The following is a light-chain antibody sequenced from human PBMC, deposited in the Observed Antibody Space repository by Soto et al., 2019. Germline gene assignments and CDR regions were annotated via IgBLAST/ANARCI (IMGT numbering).Light chain of an antibody. CDR1: QTISGY. Sequence: IQMTQSPSSLSASVGDRVTITCRASQTISGYLNWYQQKPGKAPKLLIYKATNLQSGVPSRFSGSGSGTDFTLTISSLQPEDFATYYCLQDYNYPRTFGQGTKVDIK. CDR3: LQDYNYPRT. CDR2: KAT. V-gene: IGKV1-6*01. J-gene: IGKJ1*01.